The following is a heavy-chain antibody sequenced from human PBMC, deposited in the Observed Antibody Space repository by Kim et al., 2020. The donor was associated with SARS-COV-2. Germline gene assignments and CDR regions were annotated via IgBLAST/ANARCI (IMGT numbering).Heavy chain of an antibody. D-gene: IGHD3-16*01. CDR3: AADLPDGGIFELRKVIVY. V-gene: IGHV3-15*01. J-gene: IGHJ4*02. CDR2: IKTNSEVGTT. Sequence: GGSLRLSCSASGFIVDTAWMIWVRQAPGKGLEWVGRIKTNSEVGTTDYTSLVEDSFIIDKDDLRATVYLHINSLQTEDTAVYYCAADLPDGGIFELRKVIVYWGPRALVTLPS. CDR1: GFIVDTAW.